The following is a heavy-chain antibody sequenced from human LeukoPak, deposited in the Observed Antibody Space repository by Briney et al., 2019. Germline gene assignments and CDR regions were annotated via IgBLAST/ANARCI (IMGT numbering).Heavy chain of an antibody. CDR2: MYSGGDT. D-gene: IGHD6-13*01. CDR3: ARDAPQVPAAGVLAS. V-gene: IGHV3-53*01. CDR1: GFTISDNY. Sequence: GGSLRLSCAASGFTISDNYMSWVRQAPGKGLEWVSVMYSGGDTYYADSVRGRFTFSRDISKNTLYLQMNGLRTEDTAMYYCARDAPQVPAAGVLASWGQGTLVTVSS. J-gene: IGHJ5*02.